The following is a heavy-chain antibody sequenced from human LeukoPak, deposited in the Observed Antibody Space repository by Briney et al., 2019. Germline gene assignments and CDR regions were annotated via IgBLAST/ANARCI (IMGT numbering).Heavy chain of an antibody. J-gene: IGHJ5*02. CDR2: IIPIFGTA. V-gene: IGHV1-69*05. Sequence: ASVNVSCKASGGTLSSYAISWVRQAPGQGLEWMGGIIPIFGTANYVQKFQGRVTITTDESTSTAYMELSSLRSEDTAVYYCARRGLRQWFGPWGQGTLVTVSS. CDR3: ARRGLRQWFGP. D-gene: IGHD4-17*01. CDR1: GGTLSSYA.